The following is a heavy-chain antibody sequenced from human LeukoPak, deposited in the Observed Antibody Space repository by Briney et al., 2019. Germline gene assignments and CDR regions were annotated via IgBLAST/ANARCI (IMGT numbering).Heavy chain of an antibody. CDR1: GGTFSSYA. D-gene: IGHD6-13*01. CDR2: IIPIFGTA. Sequence: ASVKVSCKASGGTFSSYAISWVRQAPGQGLEWMGGIIPIFGTANYAQKFQGRVTITADESTSTAYMELSSLRSEDTAVYYCARERIAAAINNWFDPWGQGTLVTVSS. V-gene: IGHV1-69*13. CDR3: ARERIAAAINNWFDP. J-gene: IGHJ5*02.